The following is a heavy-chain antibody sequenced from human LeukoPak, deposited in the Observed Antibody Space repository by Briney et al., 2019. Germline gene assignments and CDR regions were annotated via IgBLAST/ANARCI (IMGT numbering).Heavy chain of an antibody. CDR1: GFTFSTYG. D-gene: IGHD1-1*01. Sequence: GGSLRLSCAASGFTFSTYGMHWVRQAPGKGLEWVAVMWHDGRNKYYADSVKGRFTIPRDNSKNTLYLQMNSLRAEDTAVYYCTRDPGTGSLAGWGQGTLVTVSS. CDR3: TRDPGTGSLAG. V-gene: IGHV3-33*01. J-gene: IGHJ4*02. CDR2: MWHDGRNK.